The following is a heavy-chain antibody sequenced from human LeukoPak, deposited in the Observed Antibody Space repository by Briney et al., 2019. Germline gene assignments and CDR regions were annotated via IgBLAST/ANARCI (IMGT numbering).Heavy chain of an antibody. J-gene: IGHJ3*02. CDR3: AADRGGTTIFGVVIPDRGAFDI. Sequence: SVKVSCKASGYTFTSYAMNWVRQARGQRLEWIGWIVVGSGNTNYAQKFQERVTITRDMSTSTAYMELSSLRSEDTAVYYCAADRGGTTIFGVVIPDRGAFDIWGQGTMVTVSS. V-gene: IGHV1-58*02. CDR1: GYTFTSYA. CDR2: IVVGSGNT. D-gene: IGHD3-3*01.